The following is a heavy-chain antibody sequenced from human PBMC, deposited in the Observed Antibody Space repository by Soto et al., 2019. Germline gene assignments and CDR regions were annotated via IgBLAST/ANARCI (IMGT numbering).Heavy chain of an antibody. Sequence: QVLLVQSGAEVKKPGSSVRVSCKTSGGTFSSFAISWVRLAPGQGLEWMGVIVPMFAAPTYAQKFQGRVSITADESTCTAYMELSRLRSDDTAVYYCARDRVMRGNAYYYGMDVWGQGTTVTVSS. CDR2: IVPMFAAP. D-gene: IGHD2-21*01. V-gene: IGHV1-69*12. J-gene: IGHJ6*02. CDR1: GGTFSSFA. CDR3: ARDRVMRGNAYYYGMDV.